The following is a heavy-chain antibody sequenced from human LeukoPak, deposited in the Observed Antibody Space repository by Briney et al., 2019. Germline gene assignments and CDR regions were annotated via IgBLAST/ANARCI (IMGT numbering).Heavy chain of an antibody. J-gene: IGHJ4*02. CDR3: ATGRLNNWNLPFAY. V-gene: IGHV3-64*01. CDR2: ISYHGVST. Sequence: PGGSLRLSCAASGFTFSSYAMHWVRQAPGKGLEYVSAISYHGVSTYYAHSVKGRFTISRDNSRNTLYLRMGSLRAEDMAVYYCATGRLNNWNLPFAYWGQGALVTVSS. D-gene: IGHD1-20*01. CDR1: GFTFSSYA.